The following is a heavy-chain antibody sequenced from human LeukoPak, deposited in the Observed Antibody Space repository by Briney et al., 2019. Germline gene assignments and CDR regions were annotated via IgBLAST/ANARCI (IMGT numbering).Heavy chain of an antibody. V-gene: IGHV4-59*01. CDR3: ARAPYSSSWYYFDY. Sequence: SETLSLTCTVSGGPISSYYWSWIRQPPGKGLEWIGYVHYSGSTNYNPSLKSCVTISLDTSKNQFSLKLTSVTAADTAVYYCARAPYSSSWYYFDYWGQGTLVTVSS. CDR2: VHYSGST. D-gene: IGHD6-13*01. CDR1: GGPISSYY. J-gene: IGHJ4*02.